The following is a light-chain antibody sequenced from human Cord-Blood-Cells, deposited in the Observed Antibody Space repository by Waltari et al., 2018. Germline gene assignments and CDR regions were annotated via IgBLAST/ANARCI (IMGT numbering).Light chain of an antibody. CDR1: QSVSSY. CDR3: QQHSNWPLT. CDR2: DAS. V-gene: IGKV3-11*01. J-gene: IGKJ4*01. Sequence: DIVFTPSPAPLSLYPGERATLSCRASQSVSSYLAWYQQKPGQAPRLLIYDASNRATGIPARFSGSGSGTDFTLTISSLEPEDFAVYYCQQHSNWPLTFGGGTKVEIK.